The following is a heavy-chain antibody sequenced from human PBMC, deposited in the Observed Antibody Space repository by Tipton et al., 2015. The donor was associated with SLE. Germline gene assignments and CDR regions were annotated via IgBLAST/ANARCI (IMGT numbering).Heavy chain of an antibody. CDR1: GFTFSESA. Sequence: SLRLSCAASGFTFSESAVNWVRLASGKGLEWIGHIRSAANDYATAYTASVKGKFTISRDDSKNTAYLQMSSLETEDTAVYYCSRQEDHDFWASYTGFDIWGQGTMVTVSS. CDR3: SRQEDHDFWASYTGFDI. D-gene: IGHD3/OR15-3a*01. J-gene: IGHJ3*02. CDR2: IRSAANDYAT. V-gene: IGHV3-73*01.